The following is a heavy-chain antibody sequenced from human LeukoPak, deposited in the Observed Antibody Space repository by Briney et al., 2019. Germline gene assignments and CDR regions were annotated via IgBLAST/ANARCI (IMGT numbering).Heavy chain of an antibody. CDR3: ARRTVTTGGYYFDY. D-gene: IGHD4-17*01. CDR1: GGSISSYY. Sequence: SETLSLTCTVSGGSISSYYWSWIRQPPGKGLEWIGYIYTSGSTNYNPSLKSRVTISVDTSKNQFSLKLSSVTAADTAVYYCARRTVTTGGYYFDYWGQGTLVTVSS. V-gene: IGHV4-4*09. J-gene: IGHJ4*02. CDR2: IYTSGST.